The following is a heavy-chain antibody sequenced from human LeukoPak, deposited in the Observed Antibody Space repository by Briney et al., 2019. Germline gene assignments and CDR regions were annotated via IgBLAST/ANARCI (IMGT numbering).Heavy chain of an antibody. D-gene: IGHD1-26*01. J-gene: IGHJ4*02. Sequence: GGSLRLSRGASGFTFSSYGMHWVRQAPGKGLEWVAFIRYDGSNKYYADSVKGRFTISRDNSKNTLYLQMNSLRAEDTAVYYCAKDLRSGSCFDYWGQGTLVTVSS. CDR3: AKDLRSGSCFDY. CDR2: IRYDGSNK. V-gene: IGHV3-30*02. CDR1: GFTFSSYG.